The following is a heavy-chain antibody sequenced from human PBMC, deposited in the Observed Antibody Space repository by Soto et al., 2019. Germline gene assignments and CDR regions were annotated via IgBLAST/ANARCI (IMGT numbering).Heavy chain of an antibody. CDR1: GDSINNRSYY. J-gene: IGHJ4*02. CDR2: IYYSGST. CDR3: ARQRTSVVTQAYFDS. Sequence: SETLSLTCGVSGDSINNRSYYWGWIRQPPGKGLEWIGSIYYSGSTYNNPSLKSRVSMSVDTSKNQFSLKLRSVTAADTALYYCARQRTSVVTQAYFDSWGQGSLVTVSS. D-gene: IGHD2-21*02. V-gene: IGHV4-39*01.